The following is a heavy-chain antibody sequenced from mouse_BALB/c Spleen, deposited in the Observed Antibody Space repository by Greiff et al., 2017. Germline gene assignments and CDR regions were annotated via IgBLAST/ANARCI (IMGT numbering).Heavy chain of an antibody. V-gene: IGHV1-14*01. CDR3: ARTGTGTWFAY. J-gene: IGHJ3*01. CDR2: INPYNDGT. CDR1: GYAFTSYN. D-gene: IGHD4-1*01. Sequence: VQLQQSGPELVKPGASVKVSCKASGYAFTSYNMYWVKQSHGKSLEWIGYINPYNDGTKYNEKFKGKATLTLDKSSSTAYMGLSSLTSEDSAVYYCARTGTGTWFAYWGQGTLVTVSA.